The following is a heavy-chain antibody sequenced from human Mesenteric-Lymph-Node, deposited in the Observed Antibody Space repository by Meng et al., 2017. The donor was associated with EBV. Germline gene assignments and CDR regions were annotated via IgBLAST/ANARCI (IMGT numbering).Heavy chain of an antibody. J-gene: IGHJ4*02. V-gene: IGHV4-39*07. D-gene: IGHD4-17*01. CDR1: GVSSASSSYY. CDR2: IYSSGNT. CDR3: ATVGDYGDYVGLDN. Sequence: QLPLPESGPGLVRASAALALTCTVSGVSSASSSYYWGCIRQSPGKGLEWIGSIYSSGNTYYNPSLKSRLTMSVDKSKNQLSLKLTSVTAADTAVYYCATVGDYGDYVGLDNWGQGTLVTVSS.